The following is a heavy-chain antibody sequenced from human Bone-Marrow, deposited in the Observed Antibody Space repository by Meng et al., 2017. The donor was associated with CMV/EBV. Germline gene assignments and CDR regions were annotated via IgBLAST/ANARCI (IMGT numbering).Heavy chain of an antibody. Sequence: SETLSLTCTVSGGSISSSSYYWGWIRQPPGKGLEWIGSIYYSGSTYYNPSLKSRVTISLDTSKNQFSLKLSSVTAADTAVYYCARGGYDFWSGYYTGDYYFDYWGQGTLVTVSS. D-gene: IGHD3-3*01. CDR1: GGSISSSSYY. CDR3: ARGGYDFWSGYYTGDYYFDY. V-gene: IGHV4-39*07. J-gene: IGHJ4*02. CDR2: IYYSGST.